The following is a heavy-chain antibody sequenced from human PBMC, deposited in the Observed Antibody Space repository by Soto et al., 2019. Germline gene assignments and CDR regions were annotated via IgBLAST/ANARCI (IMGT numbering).Heavy chain of an antibody. V-gene: IGHV5-51*01. CDR2: IYPADSET. CDR1: GYSFITYW. J-gene: IGHJ5*02. Sequence: GESLKISCKGSGYSFITYWIGWVRQMPGKGLEWMAMIYPADSETRYSPSFQGHVTISADKSISTAYLQWSSLKASDTAIYYCARLLITMLRGVIPSDGWFDPWGQGTLVTVSS. D-gene: IGHD3-10*01. CDR3: ARLLITMLRGVIPSDGWFDP.